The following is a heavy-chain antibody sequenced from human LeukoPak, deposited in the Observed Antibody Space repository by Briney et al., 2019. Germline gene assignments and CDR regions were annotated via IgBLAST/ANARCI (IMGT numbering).Heavy chain of an antibody. V-gene: IGHV3-23*01. CDR2: FSSSGGGT. CDR1: GFTFSSYA. Sequence: GGSLRLSCAASGFTFSSYAMSWVRQAPGKGLEWVSYFSSSGGGTIYAGSVKGRFTISRDNSKNTLYLRMNSLRADDTAVHYCAKAVGHIDYWGQGTLVTVSS. J-gene: IGHJ4*02. CDR3: AKAVGHIDY.